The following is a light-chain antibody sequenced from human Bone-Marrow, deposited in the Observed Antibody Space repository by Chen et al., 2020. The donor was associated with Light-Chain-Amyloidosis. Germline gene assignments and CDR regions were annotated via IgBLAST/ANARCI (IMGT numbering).Light chain of an antibody. CDR1: NIGSKR. V-gene: IGLV3-21*03. CDR2: GDS. J-gene: IGLJ1*01. Sequence: SYVLTQPPSVSVAPGKTATITCWGKNIGSKRVHWYQQKPGQAPVVVVYGDSDRPSGIPERFSGSNSGNTATLTISRVEAGDEADYYCQVWDSSSDHYVFGTGTKVTVL. CDR3: QVWDSSSDHYV.